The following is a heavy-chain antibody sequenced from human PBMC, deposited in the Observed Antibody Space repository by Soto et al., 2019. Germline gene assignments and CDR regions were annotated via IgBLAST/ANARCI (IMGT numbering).Heavy chain of an antibody. V-gene: IGHV3-23*01. J-gene: IGHJ4*02. CDR2: IRSNSAST. Sequence: GGSLRLSCVASGFSFNRYGMGWVRKDPGKGMEWVSAIRSNSASTDYADSVRGRFTISRDNSKNTLYLQMNSLRAEDTAVYYCAKETVLAVAGPFDYWGQGTLVTVSS. CDR3: AKETVLAVAGPFDY. D-gene: IGHD6-19*01. CDR1: GFSFNRYG.